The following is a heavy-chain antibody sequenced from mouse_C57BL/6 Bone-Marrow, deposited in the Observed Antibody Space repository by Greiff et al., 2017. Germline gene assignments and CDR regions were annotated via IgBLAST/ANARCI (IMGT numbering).Heavy chain of an antibody. CDR3: AQQPSTSPLFAY. D-gene: IGHD6-1*01. CDR2: IDPEDGGT. Sequence: EVQLQQSGAELVKPGASVKLSCTASGFNINDYYMHWVKQRTEQGLEWIGRIDPEDGGTKYAPKFQGKATITADTSSNTANLQLSSLTSEDTAVYYCAQQPSTSPLFAYWGKGTLVTVSA. V-gene: IGHV14-2*01. CDR1: GFNINDYY. J-gene: IGHJ3*01.